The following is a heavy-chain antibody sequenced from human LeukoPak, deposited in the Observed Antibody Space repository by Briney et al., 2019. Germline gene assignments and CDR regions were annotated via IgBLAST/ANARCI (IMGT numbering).Heavy chain of an antibody. J-gene: IGHJ4*02. Sequence: SETLSLTCAVYGGSFSGYYWSWIRQPPGKGLEWIGEINHSGSTNYNPSLKSRVTISVDTSKNQFSLKLSSVTAADTAVYYCASNSYGYVDYGGQGTLVTVSS. CDR2: INHSGST. D-gene: IGHD5-18*01. CDR3: ASNSYGYVDY. V-gene: IGHV4-34*01. CDR1: GGSFSGYY.